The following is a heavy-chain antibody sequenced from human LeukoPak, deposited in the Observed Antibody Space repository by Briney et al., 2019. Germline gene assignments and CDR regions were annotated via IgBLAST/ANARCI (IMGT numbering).Heavy chain of an antibody. V-gene: IGHV4-39*01. D-gene: IGHD3-22*01. CDR3: ARHRRDYYDSSGYYYVGFDY. CDR1: GGSISSSSYY. Sequence: KPSETLSLTCTVSGGSISSSSYYWGWIRQPPWEGLEWIGSIYYSGSTYYNPSLKSRVTISVDTSKNQFSLKLSSVTAADTAVYYCARHRRDYYDSSGYYYVGFDYCGQGTLVTVSS. CDR2: IYYSGST. J-gene: IGHJ4*02.